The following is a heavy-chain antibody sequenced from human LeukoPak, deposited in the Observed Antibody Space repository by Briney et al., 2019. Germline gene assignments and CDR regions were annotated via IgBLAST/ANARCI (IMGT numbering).Heavy chain of an antibody. V-gene: IGHV3-23*01. Sequence: GGSLRLSCAASGFTFSSYAMSCVRDAPGKGLECVLGISGSGRTTYSADSVKGGFPISRDNSKNTLYMQINRLRAEDTAVYYCASAVLVYSSGWYLETPFDCGGEATLVTV. CDR3: ASAVLVYSSGWYLETPFDC. CDR1: GFTFSSYA. J-gene: IGHJ4*02. D-gene: IGHD6-13*01. CDR2: ISGSGRTT.